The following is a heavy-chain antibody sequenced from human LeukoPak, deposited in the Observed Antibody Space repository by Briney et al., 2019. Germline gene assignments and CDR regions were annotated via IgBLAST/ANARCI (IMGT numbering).Heavy chain of an antibody. D-gene: IGHD1-26*01. CDR3: AKDLSRGELYYYGMDV. Sequence: PGGSLRLSCAASGFTFSSYAMSWVRQAPGKGLEWVSGISGSGDNTYYADSVKGRFTISRDNSKNTLYVQMNSLRAEDTAVYYCAKDLSRGELYYYGMDVWGQGTTVTVSS. V-gene: IGHV3-23*01. CDR1: GFTFSSYA. J-gene: IGHJ6*02. CDR2: ISGSGDNT.